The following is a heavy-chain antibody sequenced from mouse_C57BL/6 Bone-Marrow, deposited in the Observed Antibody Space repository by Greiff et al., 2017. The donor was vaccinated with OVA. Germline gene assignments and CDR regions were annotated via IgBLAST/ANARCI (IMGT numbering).Heavy chain of an antibody. V-gene: IGHV1-26*01. CDR3: AREGLWDY. CDR1: GYTFTDYY. D-gene: IGHD1-1*02. CDR2: INPNNGGT. Sequence: EVQGVESGPELVKPGASVKISCKASGYTFTDYYMNWVKQSHGKSLEWIGDINPNNGGTSYNQKFKGKATLTVDKSSSTAHMELRSLTSEDSAVYYCAREGLWDYWGQGTTLTVSS. J-gene: IGHJ2*01.